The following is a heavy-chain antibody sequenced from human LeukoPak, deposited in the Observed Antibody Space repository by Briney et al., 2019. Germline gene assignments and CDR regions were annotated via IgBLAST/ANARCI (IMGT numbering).Heavy chain of an antibody. CDR1: GGSFSGYY. D-gene: IGHD3-22*01. V-gene: IGHV4-59*08. J-gene: IGHJ3*02. CDR2: IYYSGST. CDR3: ARHGLSYYYDGTDAFDI. Sequence: KSSETLSLTCAVYGGSFSGYYWSWIRQPPGKGLEWIGYIYYSGSTNYNPSLKSRVTISVDTSKNQFSLKLSPVTAADTAVYYCARHGLSYYYDGTDAFDIWGQGTMVTVSS.